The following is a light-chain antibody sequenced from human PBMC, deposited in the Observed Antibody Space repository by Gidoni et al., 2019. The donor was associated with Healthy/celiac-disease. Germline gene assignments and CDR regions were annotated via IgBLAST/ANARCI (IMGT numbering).Light chain of an antibody. Sequence: DIQMTQYPSSVSASVGDRVTITCRASQGISSWLAWYQEKPGKAPKLLLYAASSLQSGVPSRFSGSGSGTDCTRTISSLQAEDFATYYWQQANSCPRTFGQGTKVEIK. CDR2: AAS. J-gene: IGKJ1*01. CDR1: QGISSW. V-gene: IGKV1-12*01. CDR3: QQANSCPRT.